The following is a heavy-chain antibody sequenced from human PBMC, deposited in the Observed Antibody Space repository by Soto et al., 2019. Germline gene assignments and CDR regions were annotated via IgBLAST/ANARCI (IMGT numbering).Heavy chain of an antibody. CDR3: ARVVVVAATHDAFDI. CDR1: GFTFSDHY. V-gene: IGHV3-72*01. J-gene: IGHJ3*02. D-gene: IGHD2-15*01. Sequence: PGGSLRLSCAASGFTFSDHYMDWVRQAPGKGLEWVGRTRNKANSYTTEYAASVKGRFTISRDDSKNSLYLQMNSLKTEDTAVYYCARVVVVAATHDAFDIWGQGTMVTVSS. CDR2: TRNKANSYTT.